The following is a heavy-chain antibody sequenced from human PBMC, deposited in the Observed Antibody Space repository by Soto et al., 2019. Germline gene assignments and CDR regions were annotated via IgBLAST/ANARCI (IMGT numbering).Heavy chain of an antibody. Sequence: GGSLRLSCAASGFTFSSYAMHWVRQAPGKGLEWVAVISYDGSNKYYADSVKGRFTISRDNSKNTLYLQMNSLRAEDTAVYYCARGGYCSGGSCYSWISYYYGMDVWGQGTTVTVSS. V-gene: IGHV3-30-3*01. CDR1: GFTFSSYA. CDR3: ARGGYCSGGSCYSWISYYYGMDV. D-gene: IGHD2-15*01. CDR2: ISYDGSNK. J-gene: IGHJ6*02.